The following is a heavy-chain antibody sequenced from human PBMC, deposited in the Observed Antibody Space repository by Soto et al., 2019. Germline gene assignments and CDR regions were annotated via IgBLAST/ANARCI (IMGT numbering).Heavy chain of an antibody. D-gene: IGHD6-6*01. Sequence: GGSLRLSCAASGLTVSSNYMSWVRQAPGKGLEWVSVIYSGGSTYYADSVKGRSTISRDNSKNTLYLQMNSLRAEDTAVYYCARGRKYSSSSKVSWYYYYYMDLWGKGSKVTVSS. V-gene: IGHV3-66*01. CDR1: GLTVSSNY. CDR3: ARGRKYSSSSKVSWYYYYYMDL. CDR2: IYSGGST. J-gene: IGHJ6*03.